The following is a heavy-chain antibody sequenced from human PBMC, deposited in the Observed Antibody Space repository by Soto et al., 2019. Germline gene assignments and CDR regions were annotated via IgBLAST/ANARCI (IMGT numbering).Heavy chain of an antibody. J-gene: IGHJ4*02. V-gene: IGHV1-2*02. CDR3: TRDPDYGDYWGYFFDY. CDR2: INPTSGAT. D-gene: IGHD4-17*01. CDR1: GYTFAAFF. Sequence: GASVKFYCKTSGYTFAAFFIHWIRQAPGQGLEWMGWINPTSGATVSAQKFQDRVTMTRDTSISTAYMELRGLKSDDTAVYYCTRDPDYGDYWGYFFDYWGQGTPVTVSS.